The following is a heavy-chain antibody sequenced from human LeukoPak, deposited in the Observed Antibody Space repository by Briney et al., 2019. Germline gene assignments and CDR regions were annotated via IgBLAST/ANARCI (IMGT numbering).Heavy chain of an antibody. V-gene: IGHV3-74*01. J-gene: IGHJ6*02. Sequence: GGSLRLSCAASGFTFSSYWMHWVRQAPGKGLVWVSRINSDGSSTSYADSVKGRFTISRDNAKNTLYLQMNSLRVEDTTVYYCAKDRAAAAGSSYYYYYGMDVWGQGTTVTVSS. CDR3: AKDRAAAAGSSYYYYYGMDV. CDR2: INSDGSST. CDR1: GFTFSSYW. D-gene: IGHD6-13*01.